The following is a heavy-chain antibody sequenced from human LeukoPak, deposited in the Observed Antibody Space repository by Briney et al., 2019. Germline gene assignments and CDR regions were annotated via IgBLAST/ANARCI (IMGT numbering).Heavy chain of an antibody. J-gene: IGHJ3*02. V-gene: IGHV4-59*01. CDR1: GGSISSYY. D-gene: IGHD6-13*01. CDR2: IYYSGST. CDR3: ARYVSGAGTRRAFDI. Sequence: SETLSLTGSVSGGSISSYYWSWIRQTPEKGLEWIGYIYYSGSTNYNPSLQSRVTISVDTSKDQFSLKLNSVTAADTAVYYCARYVSGAGTRRAFDIWGQGTMVTVSS.